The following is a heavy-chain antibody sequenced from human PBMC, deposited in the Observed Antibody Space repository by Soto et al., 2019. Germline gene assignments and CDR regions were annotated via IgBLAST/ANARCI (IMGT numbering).Heavy chain of an antibody. J-gene: IGHJ4*02. CDR3: ARQSTDYYDSSGYDD. D-gene: IGHD3-22*01. CDR1: GGSISSSSYY. V-gene: IGHV4-39*01. CDR2: IHYSGST. Sequence: SETLSLTCTVSGGSISSSSYYWGWIRQPPGKGLEWIGSIHYSGSTYYNPSLKSRVTISVDTSKNQFSLKLSSVTAADTAVYYCARQSTDYYDSSGYDDWGQGTPVTV.